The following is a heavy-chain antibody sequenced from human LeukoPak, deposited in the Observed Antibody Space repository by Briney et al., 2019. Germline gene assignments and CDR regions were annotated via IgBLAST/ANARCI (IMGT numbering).Heavy chain of an antibody. CDR3: ATTLALKDGPIVDY. Sequence: ASVKVSCKVSGYTLIELSMHWVRQAPGKGLEWMGGFDPEDDETIYAQSFQGRVTMTEDTSTGTAYMEVSSLRSEDTAVYYCATTLALKDGPIVDYWGQGTLVIVSS. D-gene: IGHD5-24*01. V-gene: IGHV1-24*01. CDR1: GYTLIELS. J-gene: IGHJ4*02. CDR2: FDPEDDET.